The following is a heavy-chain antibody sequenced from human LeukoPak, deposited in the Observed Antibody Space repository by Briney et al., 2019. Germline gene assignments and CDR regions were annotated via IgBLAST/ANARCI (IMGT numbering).Heavy chain of an antibody. J-gene: IGHJ4*02. CDR1: GFTFSSYW. V-gene: IGHV3-7*01. D-gene: IGHD5-18*01. CDR2: IKQDGSEK. CDR3: ATHSYGPYYFDY. Sequence: GGSLRLSCAASGFTFSSYWMSWVRQAPGKGLEWVANIKQDGSEKYYVDSMKGRFTISRDNAKNSLYLQMNSLRAEDTAVYYCATHSYGPYYFDYWGQGTLVTVSS.